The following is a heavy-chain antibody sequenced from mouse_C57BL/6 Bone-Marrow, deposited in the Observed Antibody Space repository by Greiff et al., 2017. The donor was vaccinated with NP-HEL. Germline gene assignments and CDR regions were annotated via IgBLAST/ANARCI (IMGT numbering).Heavy chain of an antibody. D-gene: IGHD1-1*01. V-gene: IGHV1-42*01. CDR2: INPSTGGT. CDR1: GYSFTGYY. CDR3: ARWYYYGTPDY. J-gene: IGHJ2*01. Sequence: EVKLVESGPELVKPGASVKISCKASGYSFTGYYMNWVKQSPEKSLEWIGEINPSTGGTTYNQKFKAKATLTVDKSSSTAYMQLKSLTSEDSAVYYCARWYYYGTPDYWGQGTTLTVSS.